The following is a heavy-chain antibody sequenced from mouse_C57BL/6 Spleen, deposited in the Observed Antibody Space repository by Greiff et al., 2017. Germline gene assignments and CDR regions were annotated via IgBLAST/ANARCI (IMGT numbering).Heavy chain of an antibody. Sequence: VQRVESGPGLVQPSQSLSITCTVSGFSLTSYGVHWVRQSPGKGLEWLGVIWSGGSTDYNAAFISRLSISKDNSKSQVFFKMNSLQADDTAIYYCARGAGSSPYAMDYWGQGTSVTVSS. CDR1: GFSLTSYG. V-gene: IGHV2-2*01. CDR2: IWSGGST. D-gene: IGHD1-1*01. J-gene: IGHJ4*01. CDR3: ARGAGSSPYAMDY.